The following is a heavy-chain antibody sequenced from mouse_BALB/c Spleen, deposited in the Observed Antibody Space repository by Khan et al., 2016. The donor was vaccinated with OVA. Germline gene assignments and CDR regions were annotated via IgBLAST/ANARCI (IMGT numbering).Heavy chain of an antibody. CDR3: ERNPFAY. CDR1: GYTFTSYW. V-gene: IGHV1-52*01. Sequence: QVQLQQSGTELVRPGTSVKLSCKASGYTFTSYWMNWINQRPEQGLEWIGRIDPYDSETHYNQNFKDKATFTVDKSSNTAYMQLTSLTSEDSVVYYCERNPFAYWGQGTLVTVSA. CDR2: IDPYDSET. J-gene: IGHJ3*01.